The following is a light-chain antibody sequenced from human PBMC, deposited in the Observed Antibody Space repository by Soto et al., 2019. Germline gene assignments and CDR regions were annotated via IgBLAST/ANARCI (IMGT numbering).Light chain of an antibody. CDR2: DVS. V-gene: IGKV1-5*01. CDR1: QTVSNW. Sequence: DIQMPQSQSSVSASVGDRVTITCRASQTVSNWLAWYQQKPGKAPTLLIYDVSNLESGVPSRFSGGGSGTEFSLSISSLQPDDFARYYSQHNDSYPWTFGQGTKVDIK. J-gene: IGKJ1*01. CDR3: QHNDSYPWT.